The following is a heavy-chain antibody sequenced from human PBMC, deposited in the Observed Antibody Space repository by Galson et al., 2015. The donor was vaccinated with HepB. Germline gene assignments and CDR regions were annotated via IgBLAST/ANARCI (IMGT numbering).Heavy chain of an antibody. V-gene: IGHV3-33*08. CDR2: IGTDGGNK. Sequence: SLKLSCEASGFTFSSYGIHWVRQAPGKGLEWGAVIGTDGGNKYYADPVRGRFTISRDNSKNTLYLKMNSLRAEDTAVYYCARGASPYYYGSGSYNWFDPWGQGTLVTVSS. CDR1: GFTFSSYG. CDR3: ARGASPYYYGSGSYNWFDP. J-gene: IGHJ5*02. D-gene: IGHD3-10*01.